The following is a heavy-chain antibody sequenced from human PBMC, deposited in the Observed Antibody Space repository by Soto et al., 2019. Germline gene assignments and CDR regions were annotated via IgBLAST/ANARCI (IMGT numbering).Heavy chain of an antibody. V-gene: IGHV3-74*01. CDR2: ISRDGGST. CDR1: GFTFSSYS. Sequence: LSLSCAASGFTFSSYSMNWVRQAPGQGLAWVSRISRDGGSTTYADSVKGRFTISRDFAKNTVYLQMNSLRAEDTAVYYCARESSGYSSYFDYWGQGTLVTVSS. D-gene: IGHD5-12*01. J-gene: IGHJ4*02. CDR3: ARESSGYSSYFDY.